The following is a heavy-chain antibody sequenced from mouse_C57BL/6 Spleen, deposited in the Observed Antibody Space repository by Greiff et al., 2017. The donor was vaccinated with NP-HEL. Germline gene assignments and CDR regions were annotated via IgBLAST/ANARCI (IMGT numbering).Heavy chain of an antibody. V-gene: IGHV1-7*01. CDR2: INPSSGYT. CDR1: GYTFTSYW. D-gene: IGHD3-2*02. J-gene: IGHJ2*01. Sequence: VQLQQSGAELAKPGASVKLSCKASGYTFTSYWMHWVKQRPGQGLEWIGYINPSSGYTKYNQKFKDKATLTVDKSSSTAYMQLSSLTSEDSAVYYCARGDSSGYVSYWGQGTTLTVSS. CDR3: ARGDSSGYVSY.